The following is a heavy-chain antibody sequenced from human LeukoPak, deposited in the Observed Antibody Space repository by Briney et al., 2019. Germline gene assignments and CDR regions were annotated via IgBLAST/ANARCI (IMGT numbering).Heavy chain of an antibody. CDR1: LSTLSTHW. CDR3: ARETRGTVGSY. J-gene: IGHJ4*02. D-gene: IGHD1-26*01. Sequence: GGSLRLSCTASLSTLSTHWMTWFRQTPGKGLEWVASLRQDGGDKYYVDSVKGRSTISRDNAANSLYLQMNSLRAEDTAVYYCARETRGTVGSYWGQGTLVTVSS. CDR2: LRQDGGDK. V-gene: IGHV3-7*05.